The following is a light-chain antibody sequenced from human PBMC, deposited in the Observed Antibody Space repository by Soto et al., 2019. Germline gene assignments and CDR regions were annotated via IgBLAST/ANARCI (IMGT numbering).Light chain of an antibody. Sequence: QAVVTQPPSVSGAPGQRVTISCTGSSSNIGAGYDVHWYQQLPGTAPKLLIYGNSNRPSGVPDRFSGSKSGTSASLAITGLQAEDEADYYCQSYDSSLRGDWLFGGGTKLTVL. CDR3: QSYDSSLRGDWL. CDR1: SSNIGAGYD. J-gene: IGLJ3*02. CDR2: GNS. V-gene: IGLV1-40*01.